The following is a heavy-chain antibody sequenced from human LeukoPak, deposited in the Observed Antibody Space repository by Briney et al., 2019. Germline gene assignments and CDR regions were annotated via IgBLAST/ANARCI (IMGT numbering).Heavy chain of an antibody. D-gene: IGHD3-22*01. J-gene: IGHJ5*02. CDR2: IYYSGST. CDR3: ARDVRAPSYDSSAYYYQSP. V-gene: IGHV4-39*07. CDR1: GGSISSSSYY. Sequence: PSETLSLTCTVSGGSISSSSYYWGWVRQPPGTGLEWIGSIYYSGSTYYNPSLKSRATISVDTSKNQFSLKLSSVTAADTAVYYCARDVRAPSYDSSAYYYQSPWGQGTLVTVSS.